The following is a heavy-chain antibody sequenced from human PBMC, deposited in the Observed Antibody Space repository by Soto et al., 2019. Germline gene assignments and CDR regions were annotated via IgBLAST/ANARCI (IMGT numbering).Heavy chain of an antibody. V-gene: IGHV4-59*08. CDR3: ARFNWYFDL. CDR2: IYYSGST. CDR1: GGSISSYY. J-gene: IGHJ2*01. Sequence: QVQLQESGPGLVKPSETLSLTCTVSGGSISSYYWSWIRQPPGKGLEWIGYIYYSGSTNYNPSLTSRVTVSVDTSKNQFSLKLSSVTAADTDVYYCARFNWYFDLWGRGTLVTVSS.